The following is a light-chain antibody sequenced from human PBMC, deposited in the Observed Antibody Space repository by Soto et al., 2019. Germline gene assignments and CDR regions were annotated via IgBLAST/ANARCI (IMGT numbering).Light chain of an antibody. CDR1: SGSIASGY. CDR3: QSSDGNNMV. CDR2: EGN. J-gene: IGLJ2*01. V-gene: IGLV6-57*02. Sequence: NFMLTQPHSVSESPGKTVTISCTGSSGSIASGYVQWYQQRPGSAPTTLIYEGNQRPAGVPERFSGSIDSSSNSASLTISGLRPEDEADYYCQSSDGNNMVFGGGTKVTVL.